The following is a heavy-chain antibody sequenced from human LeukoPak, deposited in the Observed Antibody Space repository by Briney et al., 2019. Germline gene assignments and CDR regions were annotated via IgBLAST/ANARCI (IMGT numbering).Heavy chain of an antibody. J-gene: IGHJ6*03. V-gene: IGHV1-8*01. CDR2: MNPNSGNT. CDR3: ARDNGGRAMAYYYYYYMDV. Sequence: GASVKVSCKASGYTFTSYDINWVRQATGQGLEWMGWMNPNSGNTGYAQKFQGRVTMTRNTSISTACMELSSLRSEDTAVYYCARDNGGRAMAYYYYYYMDVWGKGTTVTISS. CDR1: GYTFTSYD. D-gene: IGHD2-15*01.